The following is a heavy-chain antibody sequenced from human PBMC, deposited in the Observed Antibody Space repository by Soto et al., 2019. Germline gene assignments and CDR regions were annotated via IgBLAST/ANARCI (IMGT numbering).Heavy chain of an antibody. D-gene: IGHD3-10*01. V-gene: IGHV4-34*01. Sequence: SEALSLTCAVLGGSFSGYHWSRIPQPPGKGLEWIGEINHSGSTNYNPSLKSRVTISVDTSKNQFSLKLSSVTAADTAVYYCAPMVRGVKGWFDPWGQGTLVTVSS. CDR1: GGSFSGYH. CDR3: APMVRGVKGWFDP. CDR2: INHSGST. J-gene: IGHJ5*02.